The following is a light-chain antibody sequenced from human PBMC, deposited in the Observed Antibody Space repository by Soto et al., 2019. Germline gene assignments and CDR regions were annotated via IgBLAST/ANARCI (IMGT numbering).Light chain of an antibody. CDR3: QQYGSSPRT. V-gene: IGKV3-20*01. J-gene: IGKJ1*01. CDR1: QSVSSSY. Sequence: EIVLTQSPGALSLSPGERATLSCGASQSVSSSYLAWYQQKPGQAPRLLIYGASTRATGIPDRFSGSGSGTDFTLTISRLEPEDFAAYYCQQYGSSPRTFGQGTKVDIK. CDR2: GAS.